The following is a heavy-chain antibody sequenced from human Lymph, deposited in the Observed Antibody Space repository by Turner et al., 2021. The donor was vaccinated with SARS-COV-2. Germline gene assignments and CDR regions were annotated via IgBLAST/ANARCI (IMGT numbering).Heavy chain of an antibody. CDR1: GGTFISSA. Sequence: QVQLVQSGAEVKKPGSSVKVSCKASGGTFISSAISWVRQAPEKGLEWMGVCIPKLGRENSAQKFQGRVTITADKSTGTAYMELSSLRSEETAVFYCAKKVAPGRGGGVYYYYYGMDVWGQGTTVTVSS. D-gene: IGHD6-13*01. CDR2: CIPKLGRE. CDR3: AKKVAPGRGGGVYYYYYGMDV. V-gene: IGHV1-69*10. J-gene: IGHJ6*02.